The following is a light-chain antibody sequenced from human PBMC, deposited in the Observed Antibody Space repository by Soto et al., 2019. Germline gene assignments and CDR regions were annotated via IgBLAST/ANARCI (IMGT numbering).Light chain of an antibody. V-gene: IGKV1-6*01. CDR3: LQDINYPWT. CDR2: GGS. Sequence: IQMTQSPSSLSASLGDRVTLTCQASRDISTYLNWYQHKPGKPPKVLIYGGSNLQSGVPPRFSGSGSGTDFTLAISSLQPEDSATYYCLQDINYPWTFGQGTKVDIK. CDR1: RDISTY. J-gene: IGKJ1*01.